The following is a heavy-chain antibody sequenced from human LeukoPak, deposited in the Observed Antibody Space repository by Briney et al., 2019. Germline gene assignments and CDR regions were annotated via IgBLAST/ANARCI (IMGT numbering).Heavy chain of an antibody. Sequence: ASVTVSCTASGYTFTSYGISWVRQAPGQGLEWMGGIIPIFGTANYAQKFQGRVTITADESTSTAYMELSSLRSEDTAVYYCARAKKARDGYNGGYDYWGQGTLVTVSS. J-gene: IGHJ4*02. CDR2: IIPIFGTA. CDR3: ARAKKARDGYNGGYDY. D-gene: IGHD5-24*01. CDR1: GYTFTSYG. V-gene: IGHV1-69*13.